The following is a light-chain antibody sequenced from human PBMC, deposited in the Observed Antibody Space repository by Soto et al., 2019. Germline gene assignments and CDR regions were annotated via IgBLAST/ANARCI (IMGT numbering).Light chain of an antibody. Sequence: EIVLTQSPGTLSLSPGERATLSCRASQSVRSTSLAWYQQKPGQAPRLLIYAASRRSTGIPDRFSGSGSGTDFTLTISRLETEDFAVYHCQNHVGSPVTYSFGQGTKLEIK. CDR2: AAS. CDR3: QNHVGSPVTYS. CDR1: QSVRSTS. V-gene: IGKV3-20*01. J-gene: IGKJ2*03.